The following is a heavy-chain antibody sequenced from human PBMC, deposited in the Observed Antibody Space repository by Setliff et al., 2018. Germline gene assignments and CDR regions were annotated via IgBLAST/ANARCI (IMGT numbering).Heavy chain of an antibody. CDR1: GGSISSSSHY. CDR3: ARDMGQPYYFES. J-gene: IGHJ4*02. V-gene: IGHV4-39*07. CDR2: IYYTGRT. Sequence: SETLSLTCTVSGGSISSSSHYWGWIRQPLGKGLEWIGSIYYTGRTYYNPSLKSRVTMSVDTSKRQFSLKLGSATAADTAVYYCARDMGQPYYFESWGLGTLVTVSS. D-gene: IGHD1-1*01.